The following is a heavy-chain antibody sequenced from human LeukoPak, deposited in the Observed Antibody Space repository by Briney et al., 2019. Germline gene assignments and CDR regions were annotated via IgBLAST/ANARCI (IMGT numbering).Heavy chain of an antibody. V-gene: IGHV7-4-1*02. D-gene: IGHD5-18*01. Sequence: ASVKVSCKASGYTFTRYAVHWVRQAPGQGLEWMGWINTNTGNPTYAQGFTGRFVFSLDTSVSTAYLQISSLKAEDTAVYYCARDRAWLQPKYYFAYWGQGPLVTVSS. J-gene: IGHJ4*02. CDR1: GYTFTRYA. CDR3: ARDRAWLQPKYYFAY. CDR2: INTNTGNP.